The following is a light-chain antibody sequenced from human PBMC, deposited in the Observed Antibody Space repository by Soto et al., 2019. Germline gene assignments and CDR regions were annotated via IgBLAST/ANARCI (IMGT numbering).Light chain of an antibody. CDR3: CSYVGSSTFVV. V-gene: IGLV2-23*03. CDR1: SSDVGSYNL. CDR2: EGS. J-gene: IGLJ2*01. Sequence: QSALTQPASVSGSPGQSITISCTGTSSDVGSYNLVSWYQQHPGKAPKLMIYEGSKRPSGVSNRFSGSKSGNTASLTISGLQAEDEADYYCCSYVGSSTFVVSGGGTQLTVL.